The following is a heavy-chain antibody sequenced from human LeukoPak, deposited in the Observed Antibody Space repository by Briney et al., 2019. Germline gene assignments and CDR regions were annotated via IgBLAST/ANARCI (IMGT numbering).Heavy chain of an antibody. V-gene: IGHV4-39*07. J-gene: IGHJ6*03. CDR3: ARVGDVNYCYYYYMDV. CDR2: IYYRGCT. CDR1: GVSINSSRYF. D-gene: IGHD3-16*01. Sequence: PSETLSLTCSVSGVSINSSRYFWGSIRQPPGKVLEWIGSIYYRGCTHYIPSLKSRITISLDTSNNLHSLRLSSVNTADTAVYYCARVGDVNYCYYYYMDVWGKGTTVTVSS.